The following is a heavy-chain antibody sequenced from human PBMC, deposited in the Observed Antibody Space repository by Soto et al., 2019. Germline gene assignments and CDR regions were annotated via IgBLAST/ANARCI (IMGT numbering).Heavy chain of an antibody. V-gene: IGHV1-2*02. CDR2: INPNSGDT. CDR1: GYTFTSYY. Sequence: QAQLVQSGAEVKKPGASVKVSCEASGYTFTSYYMHWVRQAPGQGLEWMGWINPNSGDTKYAQKFQGRLTLSTDTSTATAYMELRSLRSDDTAVYYCARLSLRWAVNTWDYPKNHLDYWGQGTLVTVSS. CDR3: ARLSLRWAVNTWDYPKNHLDY. J-gene: IGHJ4*02. D-gene: IGHD1-7*01.